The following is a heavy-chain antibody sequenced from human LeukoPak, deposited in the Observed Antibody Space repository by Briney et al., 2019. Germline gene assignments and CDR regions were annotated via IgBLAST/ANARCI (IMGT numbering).Heavy chain of an antibody. J-gene: IGHJ6*02. CDR3: AREQEVDDSSGYCAYYYYYGMDV. Sequence: GGSLRLSCAASGFIFSSYWMSWVRQAPGKGLEWVANIKEDGSEKYYVDSVKGRFTISRDNAKNSLYLQMNSLRAEDTAVYYCAREQEVDDSSGYCAYYYYYGMDVWGQGTTVTVSS. CDR2: IKEDGSEK. V-gene: IGHV3-7*01. D-gene: IGHD3-22*01. CDR1: GFIFSSYW.